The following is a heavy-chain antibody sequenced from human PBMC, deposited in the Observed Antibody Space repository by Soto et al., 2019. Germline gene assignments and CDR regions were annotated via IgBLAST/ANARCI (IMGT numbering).Heavy chain of an antibody. D-gene: IGHD2-15*01. CDR3: ARPPLIDIVVPPDY. CDR1: GFTFSTYA. CDR2: ISYDGSNK. Sequence: QVQLVESGGGVVQPGRSLRLSCAASGFTFSTYAMHWVRQAPGKGLEWVAVISYDGSNKHYADSVKGRFTISRDNSKNPMYLPMNNLRAEETAVYYCARPPLIDIVVPPDYWGQGTLVTVSS. V-gene: IGHV3-30*04. J-gene: IGHJ4*02.